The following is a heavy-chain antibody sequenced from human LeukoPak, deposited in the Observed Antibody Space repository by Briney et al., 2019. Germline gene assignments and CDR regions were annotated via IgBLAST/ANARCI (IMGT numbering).Heavy chain of an antibody. D-gene: IGHD3-10*01. J-gene: IGHJ4*02. CDR1: GFXFSSYA. V-gene: IGHV3-23*01. Sequence: GGSLRLSCGASGFXFSSYAMSWVRQAPGKGLEWVSVISNTGGSTFYADSVKGRFTISRDNSKNTLYLQMNSLRAEDTAVYYCAKRASGSGTSLYYFDYWGQGTLVTVSS. CDR2: ISNTGGST. CDR3: AKRASGSGTSLYYFDY.